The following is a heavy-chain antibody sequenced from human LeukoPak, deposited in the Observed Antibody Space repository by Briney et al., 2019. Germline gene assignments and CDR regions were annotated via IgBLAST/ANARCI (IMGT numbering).Heavy chain of an antibody. D-gene: IGHD5-12*01. CDR2: IYYSGST. CDR3: ARGAPDYDYDFDY. V-gene: IGHV4-59*01. Sequence: SETLSLTCTVSGGSISSYYWSWIRQPPGKGLEWIRYIYYSGSTNYNPSLKSRVTISVDTSKNQFSLKLSSVTAADTAVYYCARGAPDYDYDFDYWGQGTLVTVSS. CDR1: GGSISSYY. J-gene: IGHJ4*02.